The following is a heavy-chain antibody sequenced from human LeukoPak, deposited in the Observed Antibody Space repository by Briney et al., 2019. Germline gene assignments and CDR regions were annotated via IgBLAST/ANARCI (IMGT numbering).Heavy chain of an antibody. CDR2: IWYDGSNK. Sequence: GRSLRLSCAASGFTFSSYGMHWVRQAPGKGLEWVAVIWYDGSNKYYADSVKGRFTISRDNSKNTLYLQMNSLRAEDTAVYYCARERVTDDAFDIWGQGTMVTVSS. V-gene: IGHV3-33*01. CDR1: GFTFSSYG. CDR3: ARERVTDDAFDI. D-gene: IGHD2-21*02. J-gene: IGHJ3*02.